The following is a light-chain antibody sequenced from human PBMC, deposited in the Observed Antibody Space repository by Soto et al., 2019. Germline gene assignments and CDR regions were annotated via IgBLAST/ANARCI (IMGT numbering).Light chain of an antibody. V-gene: IGLV2-14*01. CDR2: EVS. J-gene: IGLJ1*01. CDR1: SSDVGGYNY. Sequence: QSALTQPASVSGSPGQSITISCTGTSSDVGGYNYVSWYQQHPGKAPKLMIYEVSNRPSGVSNRFFGSKSGNTASLTISGLQSEAEADYYCSSYTRSSTYVFGTGTKVTVL. CDR3: SSYTRSSTYV.